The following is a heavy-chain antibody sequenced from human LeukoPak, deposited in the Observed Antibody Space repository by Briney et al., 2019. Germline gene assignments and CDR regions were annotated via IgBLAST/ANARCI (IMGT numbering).Heavy chain of an antibody. J-gene: IGHJ4*02. V-gene: IGHV3-7*01. CDR1: GFTFSSYW. CDR2: IKQDGSEK. D-gene: IGHD2-2*01. Sequence: PGGSLRLSCAASGFTFSSYWMSWVRQAPGKGVEWVANIKQDGSEKYYVDSVKGRFTISRDNAKNSLYLQMNSLRAEDTAVYYCARDWCSGTSCYVPRAYFDYWGQGTLVTVSS. CDR3: ARDWCSGTSCYVPRAYFDY.